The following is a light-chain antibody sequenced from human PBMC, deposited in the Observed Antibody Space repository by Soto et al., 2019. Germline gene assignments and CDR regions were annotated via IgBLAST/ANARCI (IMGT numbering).Light chain of an antibody. CDR3: TSYTTSSTYV. CDR1: SSDVGSYNR. Sequence: QSVLTQPPSVSGSPGQSAAISCTGTSSDVGSYNRVSWYQQPPGTAPKLMIYDVSNRPPGVPDRFSGSKSGNTASLTISGLQAEDEADYYCTSYTTSSTYVFGTGTKLTVL. CDR2: DVS. V-gene: IGLV2-18*02. J-gene: IGLJ1*01.